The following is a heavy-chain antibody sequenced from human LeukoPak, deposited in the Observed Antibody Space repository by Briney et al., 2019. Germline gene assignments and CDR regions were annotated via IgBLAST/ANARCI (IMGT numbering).Heavy chain of an antibody. CDR3: ARDIAVAGTGYFDY. V-gene: IGHV3-21*01. Sequence: PGGSLRLSCAASGFTFSSYSMNWVRQAPGKGLEWVSSISSSSSYIYYADSVKGRFTISRDNAKNSLYLQMNSLRAEDTAVYYCARDIAVAGTGYFDYWGQGTLVTVSS. J-gene: IGHJ4*02. D-gene: IGHD6-19*01. CDR2: ISSSSSYI. CDR1: GFTFSSYS.